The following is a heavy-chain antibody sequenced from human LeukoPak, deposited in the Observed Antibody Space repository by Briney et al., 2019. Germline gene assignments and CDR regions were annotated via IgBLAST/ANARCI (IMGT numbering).Heavy chain of an antibody. J-gene: IGHJ4*02. CDR2: INAGNGNT. Sequence: GASVKVSCKASGYTFTSYAMHWVRQAPGQGLKWMGWINAGNGNTKYSQKFQGRVTITRDTSASTAYMELSSLRSEDTAVYYCARGVLLWFGELLGHFDYWGQGTLVTVSS. D-gene: IGHD3-10*01. CDR1: GYTFTSYA. V-gene: IGHV1-3*01. CDR3: ARGVLLWFGELLGHFDY.